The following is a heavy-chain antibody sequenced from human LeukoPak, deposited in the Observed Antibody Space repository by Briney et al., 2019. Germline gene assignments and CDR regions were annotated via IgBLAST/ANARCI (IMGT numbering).Heavy chain of an antibody. J-gene: IGHJ4*02. V-gene: IGHV3-48*03. CDR2: ISSSGSTI. Sequence: TGGTLRLSCAASGFTFSSYEMTWVRPAPGQGLKWVSYISSSGSTIYYADSVKGRFTISRDNAKNSLYLQMNSLRAEDTAVYYCAKAGVTSPFHYWGQGTLVTVSS. CDR1: GFTFSSYE. D-gene: IGHD2-21*02. CDR3: AKAGVTSPFHY.